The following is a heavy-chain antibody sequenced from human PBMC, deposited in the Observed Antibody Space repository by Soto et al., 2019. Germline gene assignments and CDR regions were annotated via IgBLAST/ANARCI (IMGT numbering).Heavy chain of an antibody. Sequence: QVQLVESGGGVVQPGRSLRLSCAASGFTFSSYGMHWVRQAPGKGLEWVAVISYDGSNKYYADFVKGRFTISRDNSKNTLYRQMNSLRAEDTAVYYCAIVSYDSSGYYYWYFDLWGRGTLVTVSS. CDR2: ISYDGSNK. J-gene: IGHJ2*01. CDR1: GFTFSSYG. V-gene: IGHV3-30*03. CDR3: AIVSYDSSGYYYWYFDL. D-gene: IGHD3-22*01.